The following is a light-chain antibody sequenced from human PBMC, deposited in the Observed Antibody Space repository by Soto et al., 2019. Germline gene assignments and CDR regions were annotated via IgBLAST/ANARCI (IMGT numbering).Light chain of an antibody. CDR2: GAS. V-gene: IGKV3-20*01. Sequence: EIVLTQSPGTLSLSPGERATLSCRASQSVRSSFLAWYQQKPGQAPRLLIYGASNRATGIPDRFSGSGSGADFSLTISRLEAEDFAVYYCQQYDNSPLTFGGGTKVEIK. J-gene: IGKJ4*01. CDR1: QSVRSSF. CDR3: QQYDNSPLT.